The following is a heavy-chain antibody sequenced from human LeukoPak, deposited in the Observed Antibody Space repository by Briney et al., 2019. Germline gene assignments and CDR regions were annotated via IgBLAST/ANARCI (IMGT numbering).Heavy chain of an antibody. V-gene: IGHV3-23*01. CDR1: EFTFSRYA. Sequence: GGSLRLSCAAPEFTFSRYAMTWVRQAPGKGLEWVSSITSRDGRTSYADSVKGRFTVSRDNSKNTLYLQMSYLRVEDTAVYYCARDPNGDYLGAFDFWGQGTLVTVSS. CDR3: ARDPNGDYLGAFDF. CDR2: ITSRDGRT. D-gene: IGHD4-17*01. J-gene: IGHJ3*01.